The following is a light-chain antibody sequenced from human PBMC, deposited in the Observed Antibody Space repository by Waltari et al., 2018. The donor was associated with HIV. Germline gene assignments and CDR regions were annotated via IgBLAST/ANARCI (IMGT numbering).Light chain of an antibody. CDR1: QSISSRF. J-gene: IGKJ3*01. CDR2: GAS. CDR3: HHYGSSPFT. Sequence: DIVLPQYTGTLSLSPGDRAPLPCRARQSISSRFLAWYQQKLGQAPRLLIYGASSRAAGIPDRFSGSGSGTDFTLTINRLEPEDCGVFYCHHYGSSPFTFGPGTKVDIK. V-gene: IGKV3-20*01.